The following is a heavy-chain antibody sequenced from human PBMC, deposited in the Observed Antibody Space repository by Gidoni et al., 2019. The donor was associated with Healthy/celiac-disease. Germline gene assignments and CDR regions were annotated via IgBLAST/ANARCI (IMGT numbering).Heavy chain of an antibody. V-gene: IGHV3-15*01. Sequence: EVQLVESGGGLVKPGGSLRLPCAAAGFPFSTAEMIWVRQAPGKGLEWVGRIKSKTDGGTTDYAAPVKGRFTISRDDSKNTLYLQMNSLKTEDTAVYYCTTDYYDSSGYFGALFWFDPWGQGTLVTVSS. CDR3: TTDYYDSSGYFGALFWFDP. CDR2: IKSKTDGGTT. J-gene: IGHJ5*02. D-gene: IGHD3-22*01. CDR1: GFPFSTAE.